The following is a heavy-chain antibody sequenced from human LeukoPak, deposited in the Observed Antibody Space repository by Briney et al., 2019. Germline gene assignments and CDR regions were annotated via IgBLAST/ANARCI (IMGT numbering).Heavy chain of an antibody. CDR2: IYYSGST. CDR1: GGSFSGYY. D-gene: IGHD2-21*01. Sequence: SETLSLTCAVYGGSFSGYYWSWIRQPPGKGLDWIGSIYYSGSTYYNPSLKSRVTISVDTSKNHFSLKLTSVTAADTAVYYCARRIPTFFFDYWGQGTLVTVSS. J-gene: IGHJ4*02. V-gene: IGHV4-34*01. CDR3: ARRIPTFFFDY.